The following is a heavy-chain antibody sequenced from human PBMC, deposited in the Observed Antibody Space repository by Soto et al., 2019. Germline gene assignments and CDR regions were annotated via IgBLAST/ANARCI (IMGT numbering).Heavy chain of an antibody. CDR3: AKSQDNWNDVCYFDY. V-gene: IGHV3-30*18. Sequence: GGSLRLSCAASGFTFSSYGMHWVRQAPGKGLEWVAVISYDGSNKYYADSVKGRFTISRDNSKNTLYLQMNSLRAEDTAVYYCAKSQDNWNDVCYFDYWGQGTLVTVSS. CDR2: ISYDGSNK. D-gene: IGHD1-20*01. CDR1: GFTFSSYG. J-gene: IGHJ4*02.